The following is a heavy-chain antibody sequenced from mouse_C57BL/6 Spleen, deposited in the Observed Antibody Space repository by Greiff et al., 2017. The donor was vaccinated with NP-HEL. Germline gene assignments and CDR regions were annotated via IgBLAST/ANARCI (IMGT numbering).Heavy chain of an antibody. J-gene: IGHJ3*01. D-gene: IGHD1-1*01. CDR1: GYTFTSYW. V-gene: IGHV1-55*01. Sequence: QVQLQQPGAELVKPGASVKMSCKASGYTFTSYWITWVKQRPGQGLEWIGDIYPGSGSTNYNEKFKSKATLTVDTSSSTAYMQLSSLTSEDSAVYYCARKSSVSSYSWFAYWGQGTLVTVSA. CDR3: ARKSSVSSYSWFAY. CDR2: IYPGSGST.